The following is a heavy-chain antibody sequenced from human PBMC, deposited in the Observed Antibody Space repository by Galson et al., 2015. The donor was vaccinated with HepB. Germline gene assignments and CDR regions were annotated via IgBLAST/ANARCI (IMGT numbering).Heavy chain of an antibody. CDR3: AKDNWGGIVATINWDFDY. J-gene: IGHJ4*02. D-gene: IGHD5-12*01. CDR1: GFTFSSYA. CDR2: ISGSGGST. V-gene: IGHV3-23*01. Sequence: SLRLSCAASGFTFSSYAMSWVRQAPGKGLEWVSAISGSGGSTYYADSVKGRFTISRDNSKNTLYLQMNSLRAEDTAVYYCAKDNWGGIVATINWDFDYWGQGTLVTVSS.